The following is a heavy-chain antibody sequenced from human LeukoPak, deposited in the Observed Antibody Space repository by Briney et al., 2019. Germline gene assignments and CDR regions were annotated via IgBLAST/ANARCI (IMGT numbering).Heavy chain of an antibody. CDR1: GGSFSGYY. CDR2: INHSGST. J-gene: IGHJ4*02. D-gene: IGHD1-26*01. Sequence: PSETLSLTCAVYGGSFSGYYWSWIRQPPGKGLEWIGEINHSGSTNYNPSLKSRVTISVDTSKNQFSLKLSSVTAADTAVYYCAVVSIVGATPDYWGQGTLVTVSS. CDR3: AVVSIVGATPDY. V-gene: IGHV4-34*01.